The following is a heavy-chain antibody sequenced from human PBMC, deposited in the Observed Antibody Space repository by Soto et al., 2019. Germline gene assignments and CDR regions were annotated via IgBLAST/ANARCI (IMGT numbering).Heavy chain of an antibody. J-gene: IGHJ6*02. Sequence: SETLSLTCTVSGGSISSGGYYWSWIRQHPGKGLEWIGYIYYSGSTYYNPSLKGRVTISVDTSKNQFSLKLSSVTAADTAVYYCARDGPHDGYYYYGMDVWGQGTTVTVSS. CDR3: ARDGPHDGYYYYGMDV. CDR2: IYYSGST. V-gene: IGHV4-31*03. CDR1: GGSISSGGYY.